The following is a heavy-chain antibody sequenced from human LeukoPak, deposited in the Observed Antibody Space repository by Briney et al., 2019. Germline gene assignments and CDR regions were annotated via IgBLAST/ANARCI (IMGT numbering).Heavy chain of an antibody. V-gene: IGHV4-59*01. D-gene: IGHD6-13*01. CDR1: GVSITSYY. Sequence: PSETLSLTCTVSGVSITSYYWSWIRQAPGEGLEWIVYIYYSVSTNYNPPLKSRVTISVDTPKKQFSLKLSSVTDADTAVYYCARVGSSWAFDIWGQGTMVTVSS. CDR3: ARVGSSWAFDI. CDR2: IYYSVST. J-gene: IGHJ3*02.